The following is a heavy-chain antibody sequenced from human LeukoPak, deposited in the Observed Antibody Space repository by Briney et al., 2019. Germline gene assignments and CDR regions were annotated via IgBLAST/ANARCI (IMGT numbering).Heavy chain of an antibody. CDR2: IISISSTI. CDR1: EFTFSGFS. D-gene: IGHD6-13*01. J-gene: IGHJ6*02. Sequence: PGGSLGLSGAAFEFTFSGFSMNWVRQPPGRGLEWVSYIISISSTIYYADSAKGRFTISRDNAKNSLYLQMNSLRAEDTAVYYCARDRLSSSWYSYYYYGMDVWGQGTTVTVSS. CDR3: ARDRLSSSWYSYYYYGMDV. V-gene: IGHV3-48*01.